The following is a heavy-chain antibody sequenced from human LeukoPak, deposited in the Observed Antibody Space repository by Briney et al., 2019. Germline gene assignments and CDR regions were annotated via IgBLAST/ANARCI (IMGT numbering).Heavy chain of an antibody. V-gene: IGHV3-21*01. J-gene: IGHJ4*02. CDR2: ISGSSSYI. D-gene: IGHD5-18*01. CDR1: GFTFSRYS. Sequence: PGGSLRLSCAASGFTFSRYSMNWVRQAPGKGLEWVSSISGSSSYIYYADSLKGRSTISRHNAKNSLYLQLNSLRAEDTAVYYCARGSKYSYGQSDYWGQGTLVTVSS. CDR3: ARGSKYSYGQSDY.